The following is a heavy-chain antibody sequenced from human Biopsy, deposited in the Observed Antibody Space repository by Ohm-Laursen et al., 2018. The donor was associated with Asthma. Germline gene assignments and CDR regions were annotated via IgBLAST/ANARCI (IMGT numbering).Heavy chain of an antibody. CDR1: GGTFNTYV. V-gene: IGHV1-69*13. CDR2: INSVFGTT. J-gene: IGHJ4*02. Sequence: SVKVSCKSLGGTFNTYVIGWVRQAPGQGLEWMGGINSVFGTTTYPQKFQDRVTITADDSTSTVYVELNSLRSEDTAVYYCARKAGSCISRTCYSLDFWGQGTLVTVSS. D-gene: IGHD2-2*01. CDR3: ARKAGSCISRTCYSLDF.